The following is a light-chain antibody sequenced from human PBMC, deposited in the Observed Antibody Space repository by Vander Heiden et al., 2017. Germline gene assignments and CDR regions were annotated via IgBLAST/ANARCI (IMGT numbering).Light chain of an antibody. CDR2: EAS. V-gene: IGKV1-5*03. CDR3: QQDNTYSRT. J-gene: IGKJ1*01. Sequence: DIQMTQSPSTLSASVGDRVTITCRASQGINSWLAWYQQKPGEAPRLLIYEASILQSGVPSRFSGSASGTEFTLTINSLQPDDFATYYCQQDNTYSRTFGQGTKVEIK. CDR1: QGINSW.